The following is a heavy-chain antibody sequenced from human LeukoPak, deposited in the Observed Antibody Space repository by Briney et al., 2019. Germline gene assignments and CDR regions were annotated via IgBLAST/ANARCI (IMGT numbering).Heavy chain of an antibody. CDR2: INPNSGGT. D-gene: IGHD1-26*01. V-gene: IGHV1-2*02. CDR1: GYTFTGYY. Sequence: ASVKVSCKASGYTFTGYYMHWVRQAPGQGLEWMGCINPNSGGTNYAQKFQGRVTMTRDTSISTAYMELSRLRSNDTAVYYCARERGSYRAEFDYWGQGTLVTVSS. J-gene: IGHJ4*02. CDR3: ARERGSYRAEFDY.